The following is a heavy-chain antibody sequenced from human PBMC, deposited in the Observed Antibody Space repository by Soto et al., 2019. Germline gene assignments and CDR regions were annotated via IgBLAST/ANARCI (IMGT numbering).Heavy chain of an antibody. CDR3: ARETRLSYYDSSGYYSD. V-gene: IGHV4-39*07. CDR1: SASLSSSTYY. J-gene: IGHJ4*02. Sequence: SETLSLTCSVSSASLSSSTYYWSWIRQPPGGGPEWIGSIYYSGNTYYKPSLKSRVSISIDTSRNQFSLKLTSVTAADTAVYYCARETRLSYYDSSGYYSDWGQGTLVTVSS. D-gene: IGHD3-22*01. CDR2: IYYSGNT.